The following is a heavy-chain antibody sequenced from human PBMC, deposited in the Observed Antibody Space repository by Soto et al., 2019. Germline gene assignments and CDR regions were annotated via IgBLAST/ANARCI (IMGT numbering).Heavy chain of an antibody. V-gene: IGHV4-59*08. CDR2: IYYSGST. J-gene: IGHJ3*02. D-gene: IGHD3-3*01. Sequence: PSETLSLTCTVSGGSISSYYWSWIRQPPGKGLEWIGYIYYSGSTNYNPSLKSRVTISVDTSKNQFSLKLSSVTAADTAVYYCARGVVGDAFAIWGQGTMVTVSS. CDR1: GGSISSYY. CDR3: ARGVVGDAFAI.